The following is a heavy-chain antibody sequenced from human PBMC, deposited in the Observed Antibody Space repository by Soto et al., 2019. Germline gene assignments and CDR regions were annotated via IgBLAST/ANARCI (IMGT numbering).Heavy chain of an antibody. J-gene: IGHJ5*02. V-gene: IGHV1-18*01. CDR2: ISAYNGNT. CDR3: ARQFWDPAMVAWFDP. D-gene: IGHD5-18*01. Sequence: GASVKVSCKASGYTFTSYGISWVRQAPGHGLEWMGWISAYNGNTNYAQKLQGRVTMTTDTSTSTAYMELSSLRSEDTAVYYCARQFWDPAMVAWFDPWRQGTLVTVSS. CDR1: GYTFTSYG.